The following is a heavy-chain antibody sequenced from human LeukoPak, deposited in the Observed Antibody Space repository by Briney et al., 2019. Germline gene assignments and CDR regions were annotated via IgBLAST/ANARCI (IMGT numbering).Heavy chain of an antibody. Sequence: SETLSLTRTVSGGSISNYYWSWIRQPPGKGLEWIGYIYYSGSTNYNPSLKSRVTISVDTSKNQFSLKLSSVTAADTAVYYCAGSGEWLLDYWGQGTLVTVSS. CDR1: GGSISNYY. V-gene: IGHV4-59*01. CDR3: AGSGEWLLDY. D-gene: IGHD5-12*01. CDR2: IYYSGST. J-gene: IGHJ4*02.